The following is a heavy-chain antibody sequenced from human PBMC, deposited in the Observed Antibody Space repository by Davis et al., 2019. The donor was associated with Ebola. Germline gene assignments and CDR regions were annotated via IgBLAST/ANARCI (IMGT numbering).Heavy chain of an antibody. D-gene: IGHD2-2*01. V-gene: IGHV4-30-2*01. J-gene: IGHJ5*02. CDR2: IYHSGST. CDR1: GGSISSGGYS. CDR3: ARVLVPGRWFDP. Sequence: PSETLSLTCVVSGGSISSGGYSWSWIRQPPGKGLEWIGYIYHSGSTYYNPSLKSRVTISVDRSKNQFSLKLSSVTAADTAVYYCARVLVPGRWFDPWGQGTLVTVSS.